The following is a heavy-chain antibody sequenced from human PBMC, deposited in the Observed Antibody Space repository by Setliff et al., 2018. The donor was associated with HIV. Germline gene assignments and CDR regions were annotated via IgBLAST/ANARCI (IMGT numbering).Heavy chain of an antibody. CDR3: ARVRLYNTALDS. D-gene: IGHD3-3*01. Sequence: GALRLSCAASGFAFNKFWMSWGRQAPGKGLEWLANINRDGSAEAYVGSVKGRFSISRDNAKNSVYLQMNSLRAADTAVYCARVRLYNTALDSWGQGTLVTVSS. CDR1: GFAFNKFW. CDR2: INRDGSAE. V-gene: IGHV3-7*03. J-gene: IGHJ1*01.